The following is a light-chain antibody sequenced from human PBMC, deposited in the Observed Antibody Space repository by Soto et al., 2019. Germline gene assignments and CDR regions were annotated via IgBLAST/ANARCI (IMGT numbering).Light chain of an antibody. J-gene: IGKJ5*01. CDR3: QQASSFPLT. Sequence: DIQMTQSPSSLSASVGDRVTITCRASQSVSTYLNWYQQKPGKAPKLLIYATSSLQSGVPSRFSGSGYGTDFTLTISSLQPEDFATYYCQQASSFPLTFGQGTRLEIK. V-gene: IGKV1-39*01. CDR2: ATS. CDR1: QSVSTY.